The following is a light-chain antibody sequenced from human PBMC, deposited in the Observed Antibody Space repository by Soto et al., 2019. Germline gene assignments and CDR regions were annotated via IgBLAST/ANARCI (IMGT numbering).Light chain of an antibody. CDR1: SSDVGGYNY. CDR2: DVS. V-gene: IGLV2-14*01. Sequence: ALTQPASVSGSPGQSITISCTGTSSDVGGYNYVSWYQQHPGKAPKLMIYDVSNRPSGVSNRFSGSKSGNTASLTISGLQAEDEADYYCSSYTSSSTYVVFGGGAKLTVL. CDR3: SSYTSSSTYVV. J-gene: IGLJ2*01.